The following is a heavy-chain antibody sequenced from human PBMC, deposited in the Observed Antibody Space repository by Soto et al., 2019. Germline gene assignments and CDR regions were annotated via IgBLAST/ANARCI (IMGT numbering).Heavy chain of an antibody. CDR1: GFTFSSYA. D-gene: IGHD2-8*01. CDR2: ISSNGGST. V-gene: IGHV3-64*01. J-gene: IGHJ3*02. Sequence: EVQLVESGGGLVQPGGSLRLSCAASGFTFSSYAMHWVRQAPGKGLEYVSAISSNGGSTYYANSVKGRFTISRDNSKNTLYLQMGSLRAEDMAVYYCARGLMPRIMNAFDIWGQGTMVTVSS. CDR3: ARGLMPRIMNAFDI.